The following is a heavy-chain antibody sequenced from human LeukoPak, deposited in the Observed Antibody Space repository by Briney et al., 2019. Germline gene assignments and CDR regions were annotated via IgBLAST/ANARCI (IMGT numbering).Heavy chain of an antibody. CDR2: LSYDGVNA. J-gene: IGHJ6*02. V-gene: IGHV3-30*04. CDR3: ARGGRRDGTVSTYYFYAMDV. CDR1: GFSFSDNV. D-gene: IGHD3-10*01. Sequence: GRSLRLSCVVSGFSFSDNVFHWVRQAPGKGLEWVTYLSYDGVNAFYADSVKGRFTISRDTAGGTVSLQMDNLRVEDTAVYYCARGGRRDGTVSTYYFYAMDVWGQGTAVTVSS.